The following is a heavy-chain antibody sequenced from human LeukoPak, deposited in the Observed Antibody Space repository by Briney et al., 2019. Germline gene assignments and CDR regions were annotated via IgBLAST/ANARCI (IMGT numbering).Heavy chain of an antibody. CDR3: TRGERYFDY. D-gene: IGHD1-1*01. CDR1: GFTFGDYA. CDR2: IRSKAYGGTT. Sequence: GGSLGLSCTATGFTFGDYAMSWFRQAPGKGLEWVGFIRSKAYGGTTEYAASVKGRFTISRDESKSIAYLQMNSLQTEDTAVYYCTRGERYFDYWGQGTLVTVSS. J-gene: IGHJ4*02. V-gene: IGHV3-49*03.